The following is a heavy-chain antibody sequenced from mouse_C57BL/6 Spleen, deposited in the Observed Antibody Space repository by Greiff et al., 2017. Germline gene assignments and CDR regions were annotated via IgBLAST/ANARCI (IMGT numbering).Heavy chain of an antibody. Sequence: EVKVEESGPGMVKPSQSLSLTCTVTGYSITSGYDWHWIRHFPGNKLEWMGYISYSGSTNYNPSLKSRISITHDTSKNHFFLKLNSVTTEDTATYYCARSYDGYPWFAYWGQGTLVTVSA. V-gene: IGHV3-1*01. J-gene: IGHJ3*01. CDR2: ISYSGST. D-gene: IGHD2-3*01. CDR1: GYSITSGYD. CDR3: ARSYDGYPWFAY.